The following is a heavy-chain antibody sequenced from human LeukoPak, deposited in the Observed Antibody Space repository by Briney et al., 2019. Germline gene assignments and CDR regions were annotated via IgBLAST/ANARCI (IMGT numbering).Heavy chain of an antibody. CDR1: GFTFSDNY. Sequence: GGPLRLSCAASGFTFSDNYMSWLREAPGKGLEGVSYISSSGNTTKNADSVKGRFTITRDNAKNSLYLQMNSLRAEDTAVYYCARDGGSAWFLDYWGQGTLVIVSS. D-gene: IGHD6-19*01. CDR2: ISSSGNTT. V-gene: IGHV3-11*04. CDR3: ARDGGSAWFLDY. J-gene: IGHJ4*02.